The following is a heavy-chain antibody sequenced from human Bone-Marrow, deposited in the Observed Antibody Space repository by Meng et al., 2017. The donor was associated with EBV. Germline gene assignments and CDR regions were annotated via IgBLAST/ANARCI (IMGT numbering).Heavy chain of an antibody. V-gene: IGHV1-2*06. D-gene: IGHD3-22*01. J-gene: IGHJ1*01. CDR2: INPNSGAT. CDR1: GYTFTAYY. Sequence: QVQLVQSGAEVKKPGASVKVSCQASGYTFTAYYMNWVRQAPGQGLEWMGRINPNSGATKYPQKFQGRVTMTRDTSINTAYLELSSLRSDDTAVYYCARVDFYDSNSPYFQDWGQGTLVTVSS. CDR3: ARVDFYDSNSPYFQD.